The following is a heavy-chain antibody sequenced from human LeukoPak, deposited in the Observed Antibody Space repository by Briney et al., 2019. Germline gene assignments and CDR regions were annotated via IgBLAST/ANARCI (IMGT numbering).Heavy chain of an antibody. CDR3: ARGRRGYSYGSDY. Sequence: PGGSLRLSCAASGFTFSSYWMSWVRQAPGKGLEWVANIKQDGSEKYYVDSVKGRFTISRDNAKNSLYLQMNSLRAEDTAVYYCARGRRGYSYGSDYWGQGTLVTVSS. J-gene: IGHJ4*02. V-gene: IGHV3-7*05. CDR1: GFTFSSYW. CDR2: IKQDGSEK. D-gene: IGHD5-18*01.